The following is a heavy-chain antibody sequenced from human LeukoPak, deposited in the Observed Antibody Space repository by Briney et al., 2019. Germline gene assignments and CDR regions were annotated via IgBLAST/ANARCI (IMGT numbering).Heavy chain of an antibody. CDR1: GFTFSSYA. CDR2: ISYDGSNK. D-gene: IGHD3-3*01. CDR3: ATDRGWRTSGYYLYYFEY. Sequence: GGSLRLSCAASGFTFSSYAMHWVRQAPGKGLEWVAVISYDGSNKYYADSVKGRFTISRDNTMNSLYLQMSSLRAEDTAVYYCATDRGWRTSGYYLYYFEYWGQGTLVTYSS. J-gene: IGHJ4*02. V-gene: IGHV3-30*04.